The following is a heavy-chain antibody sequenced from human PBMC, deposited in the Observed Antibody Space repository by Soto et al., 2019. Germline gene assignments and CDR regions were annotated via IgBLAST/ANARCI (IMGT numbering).Heavy chain of an antibody. CDR3: ARDPWITDV. CDR2: IWYDGSNK. Sequence: GGSLRFSCAASGFAFSSYGMHWVRQAPGKGLEWVAVIWYDGSNKYYADSVKGRFTISRDNSKNTLYLQMNSLRAEDTAVYYCARDPWITDVWGKGTTVTVSS. D-gene: IGHD5-12*01. J-gene: IGHJ6*04. CDR1: GFAFSSYG. V-gene: IGHV3-33*01.